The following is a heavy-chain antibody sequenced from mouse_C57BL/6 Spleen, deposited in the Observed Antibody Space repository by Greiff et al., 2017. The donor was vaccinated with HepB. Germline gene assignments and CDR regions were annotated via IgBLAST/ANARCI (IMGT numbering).Heavy chain of an antibody. CDR3: TTCYYGSSPLGY. Sequence: VQLQQSGAELVRPGASVKLSCTASGFNIKDYYMHWVKQRPEQGLEWIGMIDPEDGDTEYAPKFQGKATMTADTSSNTAYLQLSSLTSEDTAVYYCTTCYYGSSPLGYWGQGTTLTVSS. CDR2: IDPEDGDT. V-gene: IGHV14-1*01. CDR1: GFNIKDYY. D-gene: IGHD1-1*01. J-gene: IGHJ2*01.